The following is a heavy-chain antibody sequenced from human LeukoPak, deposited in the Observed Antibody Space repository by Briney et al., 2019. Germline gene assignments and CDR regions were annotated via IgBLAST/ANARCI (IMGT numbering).Heavy chain of an antibody. D-gene: IGHD7-27*01. Sequence: SEPLSLTCTVSGASVTDYYWSWIRQSPGKGLEWISYIHHSGNSDYNPSLRSRVTTSLDTSKNQFSLNLISVTAADTAIYYCTRGHWGLQSWGQGTTVTVSS. CDR2: IHHSGNS. J-gene: IGHJ6*02. V-gene: IGHV4-59*02. CDR1: GASVTDYY. CDR3: TRGHWGLQS.